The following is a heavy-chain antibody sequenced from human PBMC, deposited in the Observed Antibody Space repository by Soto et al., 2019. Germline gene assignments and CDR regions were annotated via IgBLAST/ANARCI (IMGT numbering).Heavy chain of an antibody. CDR2: INQSGST. Sequence: QVQLQQWGAGLLKPSETLSLTCAVYGGSFSGYYWSWIRQPPGKGLEWIGEINQSGSTNNNPSLKSRVAVSVGTSQSPFSLKPSSGTAADTAVYYCARNYGSSWSPFEYGGQGTLVTVSS. D-gene: IGHD6-13*01. J-gene: IGHJ4*02. V-gene: IGHV4-34*01. CDR3: ARNYGSSWSPFEY. CDR1: GGSFSGYY.